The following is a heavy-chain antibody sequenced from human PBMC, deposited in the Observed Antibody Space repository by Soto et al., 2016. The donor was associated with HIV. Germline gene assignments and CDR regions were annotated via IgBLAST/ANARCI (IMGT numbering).Heavy chain of an antibody. J-gene: IGHJ5*01. D-gene: IGHD4-4*01. CDR2: ITSSGTYI. CDR1: RFTFSNYS. CDR3: ARDPGRDDYIRWFDF. V-gene: IGHV3-21*01. Sequence: EVQLVESGGGLVKPGGSLRLSCAASRFTFSNYSMNWVRQAPGKGLEWVSSITSSGTYIYYADSVKGRFTISRDNAKNSLSLQINSLRAEDTAVYYCARDPGRDDYIRWFDFVGPGNPGHRLL.